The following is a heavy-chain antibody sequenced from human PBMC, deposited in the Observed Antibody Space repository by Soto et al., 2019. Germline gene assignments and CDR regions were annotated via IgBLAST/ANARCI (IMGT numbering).Heavy chain of an antibody. CDR2: INPNSGGT. CDR3: ARDRENRYNWNYHYYGMDV. J-gene: IGHJ6*02. Sequence: GASVKVSCQASGYTFTGYYMHWVRQAPGQGLEWMGWINPNSGGTNYAQKFQGWVTMTRDTSISTAYMELSRLRSDDTAVYYCARDRENRYNWNYHYYGMDVWGQGTTVTVSS. V-gene: IGHV1-2*04. D-gene: IGHD1-20*01. CDR1: GYTFTGYY.